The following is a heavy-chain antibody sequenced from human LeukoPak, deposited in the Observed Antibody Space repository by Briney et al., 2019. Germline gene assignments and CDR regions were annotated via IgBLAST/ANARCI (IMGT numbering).Heavy chain of an antibody. D-gene: IGHD6-19*01. CDR2: ISGSGSAT. CDR3: AKSRRTGWNKDAFDM. CDR1: GFTFGSYA. J-gene: IGHJ3*02. V-gene: IGHV3-23*01. Sequence: GGSLRLPCAGSGFTFGSYAMTWVRQAPGQGLQWISSISGSGSATYHADPVQGRFLVSRDNSNNTLFLQMNSLRPEDTATYYCAKSRRTGWNKDAFDMWGQGTMVTVS.